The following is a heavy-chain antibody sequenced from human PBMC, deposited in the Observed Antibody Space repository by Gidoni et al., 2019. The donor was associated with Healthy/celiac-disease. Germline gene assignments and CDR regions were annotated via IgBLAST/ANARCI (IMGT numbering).Heavy chain of an antibody. CDR2: ISAYNGNT. V-gene: IGHV1-18*04. CDR1: GYTFTSYG. Sequence: QVQLVQSGAEVKKPGASVQVSCKASGYTFTSYGISWVRTAPGQGLEWMGWISAYNGNTNYAQKLQGRVTMTTDTSTSTAYMELRSLRSDDTAVYYCARDSLYYYGSGSPGNWFDPWGQGTLVTVSS. CDR3: ARDSLYYYGSGSPGNWFDP. D-gene: IGHD3-10*01. J-gene: IGHJ5*02.